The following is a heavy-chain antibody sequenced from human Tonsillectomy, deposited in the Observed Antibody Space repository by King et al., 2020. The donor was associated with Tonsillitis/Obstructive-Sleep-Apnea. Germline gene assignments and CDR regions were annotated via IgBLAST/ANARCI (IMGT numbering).Heavy chain of an antibody. CDR1: GFTFDDYA. D-gene: IGHD2-15*01. Sequence: EVQLVQSGGGLVQPGRSLRLSCAASGFTFDDYAIHWVRQAPGKGLEWVSGISWNGHNIAYADSVKGRFTISRDNAKNSLYLQMNSLTPEDTAFYYCAKGREDRDYSVFDFDYWGQGALVTVSS. CDR3: AKGREDRDYSVFDFDY. V-gene: IGHV3-9*01. CDR2: ISWNGHNI. J-gene: IGHJ4*02.